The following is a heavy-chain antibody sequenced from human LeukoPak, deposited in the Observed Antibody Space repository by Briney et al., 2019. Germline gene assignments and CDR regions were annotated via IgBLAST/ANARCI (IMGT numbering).Heavy chain of an antibody. CDR1: GGTFSSYA. J-gene: IGHJ5*02. Sequence: ASVKVSCKASGGTFSSYAISCVRQAPGQGLEWMGRIIPIFGTANYAQKFQGRVTITTDESTSTAYMELSSLRSEDTAVYYCARARGDYSSSWYDHWFDPWGQGTLVTVSS. CDR3: ARARGDYSSSWYDHWFDP. V-gene: IGHV1-69*05. CDR2: IIPIFGTA. D-gene: IGHD6-13*01.